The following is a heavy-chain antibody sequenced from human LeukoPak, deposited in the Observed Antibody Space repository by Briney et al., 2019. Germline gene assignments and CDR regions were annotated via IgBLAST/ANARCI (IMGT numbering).Heavy chain of an antibody. J-gene: IGHJ4*02. D-gene: IGHD3-22*01. V-gene: IGHV3-7*01. CDR2: IKQDGSEK. Sequence: PGGSLRLSCAASGFTFSSYWMSWVRQAPGKGLEWVANIKQDGSEKYYVDSVKGRFTISRDNAKNSLYLQMNSLRAEDTAVYYCAREYESSGYYYANWGQGTLVTVSS. CDR3: AREYESSGYYYAN. CDR1: GFTFSSYW.